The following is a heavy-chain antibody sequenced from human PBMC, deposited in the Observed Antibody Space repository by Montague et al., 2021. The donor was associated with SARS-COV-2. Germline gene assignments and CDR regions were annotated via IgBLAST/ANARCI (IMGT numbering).Heavy chain of an antibody. CDR2: IYSTAIT. Sequence: TLSLTCTVSGGSISSASYYWSWIRQPAGKGLEWIGHIYSTAITNYNPSLKSRVTISVDLSKNQFSLKMTSVTAADTAVYYCARDPNDYGWFDPWGQGTLVTVSS. CDR3: ARDPNDYGWFDP. V-gene: IGHV4-61*09. J-gene: IGHJ5*02. CDR1: GGSISSASYY. D-gene: IGHD4-17*01.